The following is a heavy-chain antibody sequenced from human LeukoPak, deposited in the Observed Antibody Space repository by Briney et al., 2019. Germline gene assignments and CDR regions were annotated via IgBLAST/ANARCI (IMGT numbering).Heavy chain of an antibody. CDR1: GGSFSGYY. Sequence: PSETLSLTCAVYGGSFSGYYWSWIRQPPGKGLEWIGEINHSGSTNYNPSLKSRVTISVNTSKNHLSLKLSSVTAADTAVYYCARAKRNIAAAGTGWFDPWGQGTLVTVSS. J-gene: IGHJ5*02. CDR3: ARAKRNIAAAGTGWFDP. CDR2: INHSGST. D-gene: IGHD6-13*01. V-gene: IGHV4-34*01.